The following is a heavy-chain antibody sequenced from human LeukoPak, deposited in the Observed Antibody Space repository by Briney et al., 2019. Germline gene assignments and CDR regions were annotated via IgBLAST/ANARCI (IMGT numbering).Heavy chain of an antibody. J-gene: IGHJ4*02. CDR2: ISSSGSTI. CDR3: ARTQSSGYHPY. D-gene: IGHD3-22*01. V-gene: IGHV3-48*03. Sequence: GGSLRLSCAASGFTFSSYEMNWVRQAPGKGLEWVSYISSSGSTIYYADSVKGRFTISRDNAKNSLYLQMNSLRAEDTAVYYCARTQSSGYHPYWGQGTLVTVSS. CDR1: GFTFSSYE.